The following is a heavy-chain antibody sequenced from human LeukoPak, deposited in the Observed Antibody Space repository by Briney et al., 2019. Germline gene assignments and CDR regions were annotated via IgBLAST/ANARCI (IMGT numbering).Heavy chain of an antibody. CDR2: IKQDGSEK. J-gene: IGHJ4*02. V-gene: IGHV3-7*01. Sequence: PGGSLRLSCAASGFTFSSCEMNWVRQAPGKGLEWVANIKQDGSEKYYVDSVKGRFTISRDNAKNSLYLQMNSLRAEDTAVYYCATDLFGELIVQTANFWGQGTLVTVSS. D-gene: IGHD3-10*02. CDR1: GFTFSSCE. CDR3: ATDLFGELIVQTANF.